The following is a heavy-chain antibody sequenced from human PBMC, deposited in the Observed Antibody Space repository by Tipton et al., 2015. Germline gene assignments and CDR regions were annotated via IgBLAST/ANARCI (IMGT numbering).Heavy chain of an antibody. Sequence: TLSLTCTVSGGSVSSGSHYWSWIRQPPGKGLEWIGYIFYSGSTYYNPSLKSRITISLDTSKNQFSLKLSSVTAADTAVYYCARDSYYDSSGPWGQGTLVTVSS. CDR3: ARDSYYDSSGP. CDR1: GGSVSSGSHY. CDR2: IFYSGST. J-gene: IGHJ5*02. V-gene: IGHV4-30-4*08. D-gene: IGHD3-22*01.